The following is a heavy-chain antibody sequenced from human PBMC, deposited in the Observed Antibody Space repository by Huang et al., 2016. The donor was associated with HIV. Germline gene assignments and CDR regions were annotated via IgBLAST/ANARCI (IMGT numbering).Heavy chain of an antibody. CDR1: GGSFSGYY. V-gene: IGHV4-34*01. Sequence: QVQLRQWGAGLVKPSETLSLTCAVYGGSFSGYYWTWIRQSPGKGLEWIGEIDHNGKTNYPPSLKSRVTIPTATAKNHFSLQLTSVSAADTGVYFCAREKAADSAWYGVYYFDYWGEGALVTVTS. CDR2: IDHNGKT. J-gene: IGHJ4*02. D-gene: IGHD6-19*01. CDR3: AREKAADSAWYGVYYFDY.